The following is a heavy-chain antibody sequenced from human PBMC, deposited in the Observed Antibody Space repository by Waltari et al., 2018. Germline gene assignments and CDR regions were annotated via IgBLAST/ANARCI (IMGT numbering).Heavy chain of an antibody. CDR2: IIPSFGTA. CDR3: LTLSSGWSPEDFDY. J-gene: IGHJ4*02. D-gene: IGHD6-19*01. V-gene: IGHV1-69*01. CDR1: GGTFSSYA. Sequence: QVQLVQSGAEVKKPGSSVKVSCKASGGTFSSYAISWVRQAPGQGLEWMGGIIPSFGTANYAQKFQGRVTITADESTSTAYMELSSLRSEDTAVYYCLTLSSGWSPEDFDYWGRGTLVTVSS.